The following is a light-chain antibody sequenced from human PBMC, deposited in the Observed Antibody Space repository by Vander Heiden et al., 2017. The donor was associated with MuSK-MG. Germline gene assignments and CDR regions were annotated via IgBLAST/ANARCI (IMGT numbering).Light chain of an antibody. V-gene: IGKV1-39*01. CDR3: QQSDSTPWT. Sequence: DIQMTQSPSSLSASVGDRVTITCRASQRISSYLNWYQQKPGKAPRLLIYAASSLQSGVPSRFSGSGSGTDFTLTISSLQPEDFATYYCQQSDSTPWTFGQGTKLEIK. CDR1: QRISSY. J-gene: IGKJ1*01. CDR2: AAS.